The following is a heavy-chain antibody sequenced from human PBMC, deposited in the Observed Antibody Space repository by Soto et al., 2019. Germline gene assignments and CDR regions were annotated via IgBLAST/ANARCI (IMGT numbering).Heavy chain of an antibody. CDR3: ARDYCSTSSCYDY. J-gene: IGHJ4*02. Sequence: WGSLRLSCTTSGFTFINYGIHFFRHSPGKGLEWVAAVWYDGSKTYYADSVRGRVTISRDPSKKTVHLQMNSLRVEDTALYYCARDYCSTSSCYDYWGQGTVVTVSS. D-gene: IGHD2-2*01. V-gene: IGHV3-33*01. CDR2: VWYDGSKT. CDR1: GFTFINYG.